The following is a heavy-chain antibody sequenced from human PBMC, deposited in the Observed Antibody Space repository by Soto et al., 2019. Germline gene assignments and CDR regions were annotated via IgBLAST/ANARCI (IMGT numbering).Heavy chain of an antibody. CDR3: ARDRLMATADTARQYSGLDV. CDR1: GGSIRSGGYY. D-gene: IGHD5-18*01. Sequence: SETLSLTCTVSGGSIRSGGYYWRWVRQNPRRGLEWIGNIYYSGNTYYNPSLKSRLTISVDTSKNQFSLNLSSVTAADTAVYYCARDRLMATADTARQYSGLDVWGQGTTVTVSS. V-gene: IGHV4-31*03. CDR2: IYYSGNT. J-gene: IGHJ6*02.